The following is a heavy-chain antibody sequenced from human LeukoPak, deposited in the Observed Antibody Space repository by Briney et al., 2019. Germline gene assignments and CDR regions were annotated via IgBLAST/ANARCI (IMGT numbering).Heavy chain of an antibody. CDR1: GYTFTSYA. D-gene: IGHD2-21*02. V-gene: IGHV1-3*01. J-gene: IGHJ4*02. CDR3: ARDRNVVVTAIFDY. CDR2: INAGNGNT. Sequence: ASVKVSCKASGYTFTSYAMHWVRQAPGQRLEWMGWINAGNGNTKYSQKFQGRVTITRDTSASTAYMELSSLRSEDTAVYYCARDRNVVVTAIFDYWGQGTLVTVSS.